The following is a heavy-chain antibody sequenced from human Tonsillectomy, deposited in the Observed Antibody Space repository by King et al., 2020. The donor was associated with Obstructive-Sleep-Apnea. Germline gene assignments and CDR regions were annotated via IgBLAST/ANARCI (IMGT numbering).Heavy chain of an antibody. CDR3: ARGSSSGWGYFDY. J-gene: IGHJ4*02. Sequence: VQLQESGPGLVKPSETLSLTCTVSVGSISSYYCSWIRQPPGKGLEWLGYNYYRGSTNYNPSLKSRVTLSVDTSQNQFSLQLCSVTAADTAVYYCARGSSSGWGYFDYWGQGTLVTVSS. CDR1: VGSISSYY. V-gene: IGHV4-59*01. D-gene: IGHD6-19*01. CDR2: NYYRGST.